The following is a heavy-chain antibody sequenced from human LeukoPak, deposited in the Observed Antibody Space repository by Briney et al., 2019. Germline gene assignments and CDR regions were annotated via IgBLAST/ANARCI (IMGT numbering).Heavy chain of an antibody. D-gene: IGHD6-19*01. V-gene: IGHV4-39*01. J-gene: IGHJ3*02. Sequence: SETLSLTCTVSGGCISSSSYYWGWIRQSPGKGLEWIGSIYYSGSTYYNPSLKSRVTISVDTSKNQFSLKLSSVTAADTAVYYCARAGRWLGADFDIWGQGTMVTVSS. CDR2: IYYSGST. CDR1: GGCISSSSYY. CDR3: ARAGRWLGADFDI.